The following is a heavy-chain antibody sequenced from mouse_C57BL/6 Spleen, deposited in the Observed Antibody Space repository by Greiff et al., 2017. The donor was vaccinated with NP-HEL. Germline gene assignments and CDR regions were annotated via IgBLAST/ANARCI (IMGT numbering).Heavy chain of an antibody. CDR1: GYSFTSYY. J-gene: IGHJ2*01. Sequence: QVQLQQSGPELVKPGASVKIFCKASGYSFTSYYIHWVKQRPGQGLEWIGWIYPGSGNTKYNEKFKGKATLTADTSSSTAYMQLSSLTSEDSAVYYCARGTGDFDYWGQGTTLTVSS. V-gene: IGHV1-66*01. D-gene: IGHD4-1*01. CDR3: ARGTGDFDY. CDR2: IYPGSGNT.